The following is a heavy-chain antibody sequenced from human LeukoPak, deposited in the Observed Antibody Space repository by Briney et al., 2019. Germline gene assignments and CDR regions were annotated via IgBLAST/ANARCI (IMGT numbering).Heavy chain of an antibody. CDR3: ARVGYYGSGPTFNQYFDY. CDR1: GGSISSYY. V-gene: IGHV4-59*01. Sequence: SETLSLTCTVSGGSISSYYWSWIRQPPGKGLEWIGYIYYSGSTNYNPSLKSRVTISVDTSKNQFSLKLSSVTAADTAVYYCARVGYYGSGPTFNQYFDYWGQGTLVTVSS. D-gene: IGHD3-10*01. CDR2: IYYSGST. J-gene: IGHJ4*02.